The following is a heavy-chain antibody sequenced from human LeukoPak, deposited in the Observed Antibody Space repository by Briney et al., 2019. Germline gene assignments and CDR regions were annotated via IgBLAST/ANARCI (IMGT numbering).Heavy chain of an antibody. Sequence: SETLSLTCTVSGGSISSYYWSWIRQPPGKGLEWIGYIYYSGSTNYNPSLKSRVTISVDTSKNQFSLKLSSVTAADTAVYYCARYPKTTYGDYELAFNYWGQGTLVTVSS. D-gene: IGHD4-17*01. CDR3: ARYPKTTYGDYELAFNY. CDR1: GGSISSYY. J-gene: IGHJ4*02. V-gene: IGHV4-59*12. CDR2: IYYSGST.